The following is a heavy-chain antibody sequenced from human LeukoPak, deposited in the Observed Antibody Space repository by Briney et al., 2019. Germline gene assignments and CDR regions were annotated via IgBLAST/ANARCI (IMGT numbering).Heavy chain of an antibody. CDR3: ARGRLFCNWFDP. D-gene: IGHD2-21*01. CDR1: GGSFRGYY. Sequence: PSETVSVTCAVYGGSFRGYYWCLLRQPPGKGREGIGEINHSGCTNYNPSLKRRVTMSVDTFKNQFSRKLSSVTAADTAVYYCARGRLFCNWFDPWGQGNLGSVSS. CDR2: INHSGCT. J-gene: IGHJ5*02. V-gene: IGHV4-34*01.